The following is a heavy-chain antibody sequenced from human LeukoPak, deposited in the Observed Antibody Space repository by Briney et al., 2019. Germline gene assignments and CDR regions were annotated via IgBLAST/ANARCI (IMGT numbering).Heavy chain of an antibody. CDR3: ARDTPLRLENWFDP. Sequence: ASVKVSCKTSGGTFSSYAISWVRQAPGQGLEWMGGIITIFGTAKYAQKFQGRVTVTADESTTTAYMELSSLRSEDTAVYYCARDTPLRLENWFDPWGQGTLVTVSS. CDR1: GGTFSSYA. J-gene: IGHJ5*02. V-gene: IGHV1-69*01. CDR2: IITIFGTA. D-gene: IGHD1-1*01.